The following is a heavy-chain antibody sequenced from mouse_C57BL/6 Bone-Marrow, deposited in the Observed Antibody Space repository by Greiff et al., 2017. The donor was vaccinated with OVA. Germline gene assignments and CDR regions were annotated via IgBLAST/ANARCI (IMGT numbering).Heavy chain of an antibody. CDR1: GFTFSSYG. J-gene: IGHJ2*01. V-gene: IGHV5-6*01. CDR3: ARRYYYGSSFDY. Sequence: EVQVVESGGDLVKPGGSLKLSCAASGFTFSSYGMSWVRQTPDKRLEWVATISSGGSYTYYPDSVKGRFTISRDNATNTLYLQMSSLKSEDTAMYYCARRYYYGSSFDYWGQGTTLTVSS. D-gene: IGHD1-1*01. CDR2: ISSGGSYT.